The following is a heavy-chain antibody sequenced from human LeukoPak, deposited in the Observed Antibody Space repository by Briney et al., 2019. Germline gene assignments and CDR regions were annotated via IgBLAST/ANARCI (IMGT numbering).Heavy chain of an antibody. CDR2: MNPNSGNT. D-gene: IGHD6-6*01. CDR3: ARRRSGSSGPPSDH. CDR1: GYTFTSYD. J-gene: IGHJ4*02. Sequence: ASVKVSCKASGYTFTSYDINWVRQATGQGLQWMGWMNPNSGNTGYAQKFQGRVNMTRNTSISTAYMELSSLESEDTAVYYCARRRSGSSGPPSDHWGQGTLVTVSS. V-gene: IGHV1-8*01.